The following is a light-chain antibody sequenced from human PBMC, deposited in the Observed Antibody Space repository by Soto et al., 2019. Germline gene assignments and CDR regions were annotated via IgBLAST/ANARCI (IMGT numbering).Light chain of an antibody. V-gene: IGKV3-20*01. J-gene: IGKJ4*01. Sequence: EIVLTQSPAPLSLSPGQRATLSCRASQSIAGNYFACYQQTPDQAPRLLIYGASSKATGIPDRFSGSGSGTDFTLTISRLEPEDFAVYYCQQYGSKPLTFGGGTKVEIK. CDR3: QQYGSKPLT. CDR2: GAS. CDR1: QSIAGNY.